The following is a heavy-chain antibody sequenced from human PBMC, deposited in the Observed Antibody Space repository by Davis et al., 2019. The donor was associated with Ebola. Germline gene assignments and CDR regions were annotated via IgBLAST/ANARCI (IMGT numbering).Heavy chain of an antibody. Sequence: GGSLRLSCAASGFTVSSTYMSWVRQAPGKGLEWVSVIYSGGSTYYADSVKGRFTISRDNSKNTLYLQMNSLRAEDTAVYYCAVNYYYYYGMDVWGQGTTVTVSS. V-gene: IGHV3-66*01. J-gene: IGHJ6*02. CDR1: GFTVSSTY. CDR2: IYSGGST. CDR3: AVNYYYYYGMDV.